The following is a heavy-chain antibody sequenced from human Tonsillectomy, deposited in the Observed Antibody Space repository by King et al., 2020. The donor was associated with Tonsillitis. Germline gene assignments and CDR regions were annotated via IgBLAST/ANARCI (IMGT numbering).Heavy chain of an antibody. Sequence: VQLVESGGGLVQPGGSLRLSCAASGFTFSSYWMHWVRQAPGKGLVWVSRINSDGSSTTYADSVKGRFTISRDKAKNTLYLQMTSLRAEDTAVYYCARDSPRKAAAGHDAFDIWGQGTMVTVSS. V-gene: IGHV3-74*01. CDR3: ARDSPRKAAAGHDAFDI. J-gene: IGHJ3*02. CDR2: INSDGSST. D-gene: IGHD6-13*01. CDR1: GFTFSSYW.